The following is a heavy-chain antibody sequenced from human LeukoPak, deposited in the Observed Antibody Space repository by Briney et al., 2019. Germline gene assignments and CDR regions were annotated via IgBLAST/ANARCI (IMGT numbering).Heavy chain of an antibody. CDR1: GFTFGSYA. V-gene: IGHV3-23*01. J-gene: IGHJ4*02. CDR3: ARVSKLLWFGELLS. D-gene: IGHD3-10*01. Sequence: PGGSLRLSCAASGFTFGSYAMSWVRQAPGKGLEWVSAISGSGGSTYYADSVKGRFTISRDNSKNTLYLQMNSLRAEDTAVYYCARVSKLLWFGELLSWGQGTLVTVSS. CDR2: ISGSGGST.